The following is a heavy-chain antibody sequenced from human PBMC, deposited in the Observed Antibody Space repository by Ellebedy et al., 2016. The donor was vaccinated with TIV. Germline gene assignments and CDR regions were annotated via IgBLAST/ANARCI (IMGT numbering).Heavy chain of an antibody. CDR2: ISYDGSDE. Sequence: GGSLRLXXAASGFPFSLYGIHWVRQTPGKGLVWVALISYDGSDEYYADSVKGRFTISRDNSANTVYLQMNSLRAEDTAVYFCAKDLAQRRPYYYFGMDVWGQGTTVTVSS. J-gene: IGHJ6*02. V-gene: IGHV3-30*18. CDR1: GFPFSLYG. D-gene: IGHD3/OR15-3a*01. CDR3: AKDLAQRRPYYYFGMDV.